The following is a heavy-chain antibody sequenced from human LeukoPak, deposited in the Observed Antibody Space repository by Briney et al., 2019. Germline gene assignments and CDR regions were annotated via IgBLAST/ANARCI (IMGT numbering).Heavy chain of an antibody. V-gene: IGHV3-21*01. CDR3: AREEEESFDY. Sequence: PGGSLRLSCAASGYTFSSYSMNWVRQAPGKGLELVSSINSSSSYIYHAASVKGRFTISRDNAKNSLYLQMNSLRAEDTAVYYCAREEEESFDYWGQGTLVTVSS. CDR2: INSSSSYI. CDR1: GYTFSSYS. D-gene: IGHD3-10*01. J-gene: IGHJ4*02.